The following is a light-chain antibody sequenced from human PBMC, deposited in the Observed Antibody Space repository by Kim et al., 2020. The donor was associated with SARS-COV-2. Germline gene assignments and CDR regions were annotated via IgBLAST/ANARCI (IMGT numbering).Light chain of an antibody. CDR2: AVS. J-gene: IGLJ1*01. CDR1: SSDVGSYDY. Sequence: SFTISCTGTSSDVGSYDYVSWYQQHPGKAPKLMIYAVSNRPSGVSNRFSGSKSANTASLTISGLQAEDEADYYCSSYTRSSTNYVFGTGTKVTVL. V-gene: IGLV2-14*03. CDR3: SSYTRSSTNYV.